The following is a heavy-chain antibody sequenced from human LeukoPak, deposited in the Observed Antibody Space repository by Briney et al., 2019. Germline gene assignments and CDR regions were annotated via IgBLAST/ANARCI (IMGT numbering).Heavy chain of an antibody. D-gene: IGHD5-24*01. V-gene: IGHV5-51*01. CDR3: ARHRDDDVDY. CDR2: IYPDDSDT. J-gene: IGHJ4*02. Sequence: GESLKISCKGSGYTFTSYWIGWVRQMPGKGLEWMGNIYPDDSDTRYSPSFQGQVTISADKYISTAYLQWSSLKASDTAMYHCARHRDDDVDYWGQGTLVTVSS. CDR1: GYTFTSYW.